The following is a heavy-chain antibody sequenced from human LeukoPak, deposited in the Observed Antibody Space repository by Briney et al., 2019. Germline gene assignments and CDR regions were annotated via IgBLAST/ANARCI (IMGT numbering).Heavy chain of an antibody. Sequence: ASVKVSCKASGYTFTGYYMHWVRQAPGQGLEWMGWINPNSGGTNYAQKFRGRVTMTRDTSISTAYMELSRMRSDDTAVYYCARLYSGYDGYFDYWGQGTLVTVSS. CDR1: GYTFTGYY. CDR3: ARLYSGYDGYFDY. CDR2: INPNSGGT. V-gene: IGHV1-2*02. D-gene: IGHD5-12*01. J-gene: IGHJ4*02.